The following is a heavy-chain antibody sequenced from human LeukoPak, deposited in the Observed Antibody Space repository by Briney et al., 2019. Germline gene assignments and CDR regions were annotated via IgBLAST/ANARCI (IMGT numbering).Heavy chain of an antibody. CDR3: ARDPTYYDILTGYSPAGYFDY. J-gene: IGHJ4*02. V-gene: IGHV4-34*12. CDR2: IIHSGST. D-gene: IGHD3-9*01. Sequence: SETLSLTCAVYGGSYSGYYWSWMRQPPGKGREGIGEIIHSGSTNYNPSLKSRVTISVDTSKNQFSLKLSSVTAADTAVYYCARDPTYYDILTGYSPAGYFDYWGQGTLVTVSS. CDR1: GGSYSGYY.